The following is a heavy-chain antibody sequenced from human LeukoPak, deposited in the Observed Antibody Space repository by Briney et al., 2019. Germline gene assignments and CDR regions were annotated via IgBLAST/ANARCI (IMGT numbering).Heavy chain of an antibody. CDR2: ITPMFGTP. Sequence: GASVKVSCKASGDTFSSYAISWVRQAPGQGPEWMGGITPMFGTPKNAQKFQGRVTLSADESATTVYMELTNLRLEDTAVYYCAKGLRYFDWIPDYWGQGTLVTVSS. D-gene: IGHD3-9*01. J-gene: IGHJ4*02. CDR1: GDTFSSYA. V-gene: IGHV1-69*13. CDR3: AKGLRYFDWIPDY.